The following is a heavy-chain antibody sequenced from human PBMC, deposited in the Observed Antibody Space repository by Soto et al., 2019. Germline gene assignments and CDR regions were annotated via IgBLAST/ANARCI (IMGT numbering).Heavy chain of an antibody. V-gene: IGHV1-3*01. CDR3: ARDWYCSGGSCYSNWFDP. CDR1: GYTFTSYA. CDR2: INAGNGNT. D-gene: IGHD2-15*01. Sequence: ASVKVSCKASGYTFTSYAMHWVRQAPGQRLEWMGWINAGNGNTKYSQKFQGRVTITRDTSASTAYMELSSLRSEDTAVYYCARDWYCSGGSCYSNWFDPWGQGTLVTVSS. J-gene: IGHJ5*02.